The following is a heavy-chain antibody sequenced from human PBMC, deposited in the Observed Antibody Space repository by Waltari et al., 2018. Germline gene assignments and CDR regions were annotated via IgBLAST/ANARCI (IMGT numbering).Heavy chain of an antibody. V-gene: IGHV3-15*01. Sequence: EVQMVESGGGSVKPGDSLRLSCVASGFTFPPAWLPWVRQAPGKGIEWGGRIKSKMDGALTDFAASVRGRFSISRDDSQNMVFLQMNSLRSEDTAVYYGTTLDAPWGGWGHGTLVTVSS. CDR1: GFTFPPAW. D-gene: IGHD7-27*01. J-gene: IGHJ4*01. CDR2: IKSKMDGALT. CDR3: TTLDAPWGG.